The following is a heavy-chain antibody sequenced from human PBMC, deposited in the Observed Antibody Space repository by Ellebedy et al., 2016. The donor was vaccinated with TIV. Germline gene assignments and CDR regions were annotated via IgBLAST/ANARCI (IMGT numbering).Heavy chain of an antibody. CDR1: GFTFSRYG. CDR2: ISYEGGKK. D-gene: IGHD3-10*01. J-gene: IGHJ4*02. Sequence: PGGSLRLSCAVSGFTFSRYGMHWVRQAPGKGLEWVAVISYEGGKKYYADSVKGRFTISRDNSKNILYLQMNSLRDDDTAVYYCARDQGYGTASFTAFDYWGQGTLVTVSS. CDR3: ARDQGYGTASFTAFDY. V-gene: IGHV3-30*03.